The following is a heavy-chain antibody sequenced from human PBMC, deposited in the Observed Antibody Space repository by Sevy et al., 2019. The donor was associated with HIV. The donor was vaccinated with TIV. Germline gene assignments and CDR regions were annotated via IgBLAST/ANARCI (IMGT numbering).Heavy chain of an antibody. J-gene: IGHJ3*02. CDR2: ISSSSSTI. CDR1: GFTFSSYS. D-gene: IGHD1-26*01. Sequence: GGSLRLSCAASGFTFSSYSMNWVRQAPGKGLEWVSYISSSSSTIYYADSVKGRFTISRDNAKNSLYLQMNSLRDEDTAVYYCARDPSGSYDNDAFDIWGQGTMVTVSS. CDR3: ARDPSGSYDNDAFDI. V-gene: IGHV3-48*02.